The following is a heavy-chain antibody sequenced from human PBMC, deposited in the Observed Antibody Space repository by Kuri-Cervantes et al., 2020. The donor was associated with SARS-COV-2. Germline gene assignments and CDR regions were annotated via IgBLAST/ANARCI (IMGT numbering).Heavy chain of an antibody. CDR1: GFTFSSYA. Sequence: GESLKISCAASGFTFSSYAMSWVRQAPGKGLEWVSSISSSSSYIYYADSVKGRFTISRDNAKNSLYLQMNSLRAEDTAVYYCARTDGYYDSSGYYRAYYYMDVWGKGTTVTVSS. J-gene: IGHJ6*03. CDR2: ISSSSSYI. CDR3: ARTDGYYDSSGYYRAYYYMDV. D-gene: IGHD3-22*01. V-gene: IGHV3-21*01.